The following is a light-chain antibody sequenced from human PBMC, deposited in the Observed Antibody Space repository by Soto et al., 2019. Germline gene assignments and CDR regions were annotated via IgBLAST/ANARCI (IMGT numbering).Light chain of an antibody. J-gene: IGKJ5*01. CDR2: KAS. CDR3: QQYNSYSIT. V-gene: IGKV1-5*03. Sequence: DIQMTQSPSTLSASVRDRVTITCRASQSIGTWLAWYQQKPGKAPKLLIYKASYLQSGVPSRFSGSGSGTDFTLIFSSLQPDDFATYFCQQYNSYSITFGLGTRLEIK. CDR1: QSIGTW.